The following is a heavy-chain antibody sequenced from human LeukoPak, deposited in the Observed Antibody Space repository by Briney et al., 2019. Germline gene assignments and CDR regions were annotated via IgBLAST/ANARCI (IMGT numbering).Heavy chain of an antibody. CDR3: ARHTYYYGSGSYLLDY. J-gene: IGHJ4*02. CDR1: GGSFSGYY. V-gene: IGHV4-34*01. Sequence: SETLSLTCAVYGGSFSGYYWSWIRQPPGKGLEWIGEINHSGSTNYNPFLKSRVTISVDTSKNQFSLKLSSVTAADTAVYYCARHTYYYGSGSYLLDYWGQGTLVTVSS. D-gene: IGHD3-10*01. CDR2: INHSGST.